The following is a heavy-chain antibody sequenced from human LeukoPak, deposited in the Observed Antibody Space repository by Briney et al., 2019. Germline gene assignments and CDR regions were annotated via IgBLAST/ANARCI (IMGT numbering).Heavy chain of an antibody. J-gene: IGHJ3*02. Sequence: ASVKVSCKASGYTFTGYYMHWVRQAPGQGLEWMGWINPNSGGTNYAQKFQGRVTMTRDTSISTAYKELSRLRSDDTAVYYCARAPVGRFLEWLLSLESFDIWGQGTMVTVSS. CDR1: GYTFTGYY. CDR3: ARAPVGRFLEWLLSLESFDI. CDR2: INPNSGGT. V-gene: IGHV1-2*02. D-gene: IGHD3-3*01.